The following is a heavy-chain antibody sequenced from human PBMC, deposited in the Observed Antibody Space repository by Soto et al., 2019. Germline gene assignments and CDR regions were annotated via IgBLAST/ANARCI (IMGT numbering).Heavy chain of an antibody. CDR3: ARDGDSADYGY. J-gene: IGHJ4*02. Sequence: QVQLVQSGAEVKTPGSSLKVSCTVSGSRFSNYVISWVRQAPGHGLEWLGRIIPIFNTTQYAQKFKGRLTINADKSTSTAYMEMSSLRSEDTAVYYCARDGDSADYGYWGQGTLVTVSS. CDR1: GSRFSNYV. D-gene: IGHD2-21*01. CDR2: IIPIFNTT. V-gene: IGHV1-69*06.